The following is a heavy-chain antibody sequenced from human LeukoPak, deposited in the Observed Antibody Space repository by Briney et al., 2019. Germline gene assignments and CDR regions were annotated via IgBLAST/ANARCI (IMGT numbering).Heavy chain of an antibody. V-gene: IGHV3-30-3*01. CDR2: ISYDGSNK. Sequence: GGSLRLSCAASGFTFSSYAMHWVRQAPGKGLEWVAVISYDGSNKYYADSVKGRFTISRDNSKNTLYLQMNSLRAEDTAVYYCAREALIQLPDYWGQGTLVTVSS. J-gene: IGHJ4*02. CDR3: AREALIQLPDY. CDR1: GFTFSSYA. D-gene: IGHD5-18*01.